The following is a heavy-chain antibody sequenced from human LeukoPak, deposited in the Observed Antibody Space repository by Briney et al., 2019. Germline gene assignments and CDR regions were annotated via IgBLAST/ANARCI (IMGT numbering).Heavy chain of an antibody. D-gene: IGHD2-2*02. Sequence: GGSLRLSCAASGFTFSSYSMNWVRQAPGKGLEWVSSISSSSSYIYYADSVQGRFTISRDNAKNSLYLQMNSLRAEDTAVYYCARDGEDIVVVPAAIKATSYYYYGMDVWGKGTTVTVSS. CDR3: ARDGEDIVVVPAAIKATSYYYYGMDV. J-gene: IGHJ6*04. V-gene: IGHV3-21*01. CDR1: GFTFSSYS. CDR2: ISSSSSYI.